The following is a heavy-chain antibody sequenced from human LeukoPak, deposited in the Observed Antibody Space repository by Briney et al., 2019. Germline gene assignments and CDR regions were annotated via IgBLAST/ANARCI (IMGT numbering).Heavy chain of an antibody. CDR3: ARDGTAGTFDY. V-gene: IGHV4-31*03. CDR2: IYYSGST. D-gene: IGHD6-19*01. CDR1: GGSISNGGYY. J-gene: IGHJ4*02. Sequence: SETLSLTCTVSGGSISNGGYYWSWIRQHPGKGLEWIGYIYYSGSTYYNPSLKSRVTISVDTSKNQFSLKLSSVTAADTAVYYCARDGTAGTFDYWGQGTLVTVSS.